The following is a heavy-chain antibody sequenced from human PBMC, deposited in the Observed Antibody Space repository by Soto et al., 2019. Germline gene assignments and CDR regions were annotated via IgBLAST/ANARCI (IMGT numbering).Heavy chain of an antibody. CDR2: VSGDGSST. D-gene: IGHD3-10*01. Sequence: PGGSLRLSCAASGFTFSSSWMHWVRQAPGKGLVWVSRVSGDGSSTNYADSVKGRFTISRDNAKNTLYLQMSGLRADDTAVYYCARWFTYGNFDYFDYWGQGTQVTVSS. V-gene: IGHV3-74*01. CDR1: GFTFSSSW. J-gene: IGHJ4*02. CDR3: ARWFTYGNFDYFDY.